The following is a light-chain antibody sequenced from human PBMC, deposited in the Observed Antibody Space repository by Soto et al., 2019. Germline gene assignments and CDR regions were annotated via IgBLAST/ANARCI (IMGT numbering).Light chain of an antibody. V-gene: IGLV2-14*01. CDR2: EVS. J-gene: IGLJ1*01. CDR1: SSDLSIYNY. Sequence: QSALTQPASVSGSPGQSITSSCTGTSSDLSIYNYVSWYQQHPGKAPKLIIYEVSNRPSGIANRFSGAKSGNTASLTISVLQVEHEADYYCCSYTSSTTYVFGAGTTLTVL. CDR3: CSYTSSTTYV.